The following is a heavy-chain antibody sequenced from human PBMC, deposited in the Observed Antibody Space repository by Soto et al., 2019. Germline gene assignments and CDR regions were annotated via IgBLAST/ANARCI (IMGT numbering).Heavy chain of an antibody. CDR3: VKEKSVMYSGYDAFEI. D-gene: IGHD5-12*01. CDR1: GFDFKSYE. J-gene: IGHJ3*02. V-gene: IGHV3-48*03. Sequence: GGSLRLSCAASGFDFKSYEMDWVRQAPGKGLEWVAHIKSGASTIFYTDSVKGRFTISRDDVKNLLFLEMNNLSAEDTAVYYCVKEKSVMYSGYDAFEIWGQGTLVTVS. CDR2: IKSGASTI.